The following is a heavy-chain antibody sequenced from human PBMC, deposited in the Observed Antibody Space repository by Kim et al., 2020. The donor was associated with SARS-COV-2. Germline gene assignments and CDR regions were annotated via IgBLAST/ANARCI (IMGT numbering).Heavy chain of an antibody. D-gene: IGHD1-26*01. CDR3: ASPNLSSGSYYPDAFDI. V-gene: IGHV4-4*02. Sequence: LKSRVTISVDKSKNQFSLKLSSVTAADTAVYYCASPNLSSGSYYPDAFDIWGQGTMVTVSS. J-gene: IGHJ3*02.